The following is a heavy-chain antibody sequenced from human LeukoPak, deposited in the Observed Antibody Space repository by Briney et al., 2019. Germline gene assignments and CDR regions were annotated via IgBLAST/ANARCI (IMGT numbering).Heavy chain of an antibody. D-gene: IGHD3-22*01. Sequence: SETLSLTCTVSGYSISSGYYWGWIRQPPGKGLEWIGSIYHSGSTYYNPSLKSRVTISVDTSKNQFSLKLGSVTAADTAVYYCACLTTADAFDIWGQGTMVTVSS. CDR3: ACLTTADAFDI. V-gene: IGHV4-38-2*02. J-gene: IGHJ3*02. CDR2: IYHSGST. CDR1: GYSISSGYY.